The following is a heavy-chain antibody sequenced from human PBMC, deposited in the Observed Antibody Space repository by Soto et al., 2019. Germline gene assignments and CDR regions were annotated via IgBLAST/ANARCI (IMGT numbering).Heavy chain of an antibody. CDR2: ISSSSSYI. J-gene: IGHJ4*02. D-gene: IGHD6-13*01. Sequence: PGGSLRLSCAASGFTFSSYSMNWVRQAPGKGLEWVSSISSSSSYIYYADSVKGRFAISRDNAKNSLYLQMNSLRAEDTAVYYCSKVQYQQLVIRGVDYWGQGTLVTVSS. CDR1: GFTFSSYS. V-gene: IGHV3-21*01. CDR3: SKVQYQQLVIRGVDY.